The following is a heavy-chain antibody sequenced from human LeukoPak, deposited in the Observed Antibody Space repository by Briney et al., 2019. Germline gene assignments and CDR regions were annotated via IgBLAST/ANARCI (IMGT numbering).Heavy chain of an antibody. V-gene: IGHV3-7*01. CDR2: IKQDGSEK. CDR3: AREDIAAAGTLDY. D-gene: IGHD6-13*01. Sequence: GGSLRLPCAASGFTFSSYWMSWVRQAPGKGLEWVANIKQDGSEKYYVDSVKGRFTISRDNAKNSLYLQMNSLRAEDTAVYYCAREDIAAAGTLDYWGQGTLVTVSS. CDR1: GFTFSSYW. J-gene: IGHJ4*02.